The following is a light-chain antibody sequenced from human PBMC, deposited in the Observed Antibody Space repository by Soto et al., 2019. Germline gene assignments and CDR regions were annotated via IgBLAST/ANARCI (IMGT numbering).Light chain of an antibody. CDR2: EGS. CDR1: SSDVGTYNL. CDR3: CSYAGSSTHVV. Sequence: QSALTQPASVSGSPGQSITISCTGTSSDVGTYNLVSWYQQCPGKAPKLMIYEGSKRPSGVSNRFSGSKSGNTASLTISGLQAEDEADYYCCSYAGSSTHVVLGGGTKLTVL. J-gene: IGLJ2*01. V-gene: IGLV2-23*01.